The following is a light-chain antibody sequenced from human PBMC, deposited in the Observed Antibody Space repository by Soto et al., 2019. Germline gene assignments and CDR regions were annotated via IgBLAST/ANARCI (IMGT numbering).Light chain of an antibody. CDR3: QQRSSRPPWT. CDR1: QSVSNY. CDR2: DTS. Sequence: EIVLTQSPVTLSLSPGERATLSCRASQSVSNYLAWYQQKPGQAPRLLIYDTSTRATGIPARFSGSGSGTDFTLTVSSLEPEDFAVFYCQQRSSRPPWTFGQGTKVEIK. J-gene: IGKJ1*01. V-gene: IGKV3-11*01.